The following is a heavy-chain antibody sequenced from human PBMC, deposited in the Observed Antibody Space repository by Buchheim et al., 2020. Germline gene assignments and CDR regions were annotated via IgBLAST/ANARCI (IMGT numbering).Heavy chain of an antibody. D-gene: IGHD5-12*01. Sequence: QVQLVQSGAEVKKPGASVKVSCKASGYTFTSYYMHWVRQAPGQGLEWMGIINPSGGSTSYAQTFQGRVTMTRDTSTSTVYMELSSLRSEDTAVYYCARPVATIFVVRSDYYYYGMDVWGQGTT. CDR1: GYTFTSYY. CDR3: ARPVATIFVVRSDYYYYGMDV. CDR2: INPSGGST. J-gene: IGHJ6*02. V-gene: IGHV1-46*01.